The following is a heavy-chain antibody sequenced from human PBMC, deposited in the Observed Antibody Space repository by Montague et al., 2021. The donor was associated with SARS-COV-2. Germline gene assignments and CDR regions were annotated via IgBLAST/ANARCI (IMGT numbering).Heavy chain of an antibody. CDR2: INHGGNT. CDR3: ARLRDGVVPSPILGIGPYFTYYYMDV. D-gene: IGHD2-15*01. Sequence: SDTLSLTSAVHGGSFSGYYWNWIRQPAGKGLEWIGEINHGGNTNXNPSLKNRLTISADTSKNQFSLKLTSVAATDTAVYYCARLRDGVVPSPILGIGPYFTYYYMDVWGKGTSVTVSS. V-gene: IGHV4-34*01. J-gene: IGHJ6*03. CDR1: GGSFSGYY.